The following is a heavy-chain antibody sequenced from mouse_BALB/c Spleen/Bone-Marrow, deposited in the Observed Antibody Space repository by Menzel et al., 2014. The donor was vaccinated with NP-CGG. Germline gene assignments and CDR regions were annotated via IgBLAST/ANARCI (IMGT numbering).Heavy chain of an antibody. D-gene: IGHD2-2*01. CDR2: IWRGGNT. J-gene: IGHJ3*01. CDR3: AKNGYDGGAWFAY. V-gene: IGHV2-5*01. CDR1: GFSLTTYG. Sequence: VHLVESGPGPVQPSQSLSITCTVPGFSLTTYGVNWIRQSPGKGLEWLGVIWRGGNTDYNATFMSRLTITKDNSKSQVFFKMNSLQADDTAIYYCAKNGYDGGAWFAYWGQGTLVTVSA.